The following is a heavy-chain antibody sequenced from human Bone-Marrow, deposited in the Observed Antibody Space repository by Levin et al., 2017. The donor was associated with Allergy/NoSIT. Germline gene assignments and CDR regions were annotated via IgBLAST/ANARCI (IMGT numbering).Heavy chain of an antibody. Sequence: PGGSLRLSCAASGFTFVKYGMHWVRQRPGKGLEWVAYVSYDGRNAYYAESVRSRFTISRDNVKDRLFLQLNSLRADDTAVYFCAKDPCSSATCYGSYYYFDGFDVWGRGTTVTVSS. CDR1: GFTFVKYG. CDR2: VSYDGRNA. J-gene: IGHJ6*02. CDR3: AKDPCSSATCYGSYYYFDGFDV. V-gene: IGHV3-30*02. D-gene: IGHD2-2*01.